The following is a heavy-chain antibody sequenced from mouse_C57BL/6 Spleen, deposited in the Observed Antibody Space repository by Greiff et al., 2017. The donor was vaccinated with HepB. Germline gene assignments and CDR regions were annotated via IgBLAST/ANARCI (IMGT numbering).Heavy chain of an antibody. CDR3: ARFYYDYDGNY. CDR2: IYPGSGNT. D-gene: IGHD2-4*01. Sequence: QVQLQQSGPELMKPGASVKISCKASGYSFTSYYIHWVKQRPGQGLEWIGWIYPGSGNTKYNEKFKGKATLTADTSSSTAYMQLSSLTSEDSAVYYCARFYYDYDGNYWGQGTSVTVSS. CDR1: GYSFTSYY. J-gene: IGHJ4*01. V-gene: IGHV1-66*01.